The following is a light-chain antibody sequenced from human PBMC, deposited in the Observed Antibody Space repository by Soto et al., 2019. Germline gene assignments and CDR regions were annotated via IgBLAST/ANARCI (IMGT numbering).Light chain of an antibody. Sequence: QSALTQAASVSGSPGQSITISCTGTSSDVGSYNLVSWYQQHPGKAPKLMIYEVSKRPSGLSNRFSGSKSGNTASLTISGLQAEDEADYYCCSYAGSWTPVIFGTGTKLTVL. CDR3: CSYAGSWTPVI. CDR2: EVS. CDR1: SSDVGSYNL. J-gene: IGLJ1*01. V-gene: IGLV2-23*02.